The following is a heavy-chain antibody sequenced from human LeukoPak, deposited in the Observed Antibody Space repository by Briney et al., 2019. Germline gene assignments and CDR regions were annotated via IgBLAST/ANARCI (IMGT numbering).Heavy chain of an antibody. J-gene: IGHJ4*02. CDR2: ISGSGGST. CDR1: GFTFSSYG. V-gene: IGHV3-23*01. Sequence: PGGSLRLSCAASGFTFSSYGMSWARQAPGKGLEGVSAISGSGGSTYYAASVKGRFTISRDNSKNTLYLQMNSLRAEATAVYYCSYSSGWYYFDYWGQGTLVTVSS. D-gene: IGHD6-19*01. CDR3: SYSSGWYYFDY.